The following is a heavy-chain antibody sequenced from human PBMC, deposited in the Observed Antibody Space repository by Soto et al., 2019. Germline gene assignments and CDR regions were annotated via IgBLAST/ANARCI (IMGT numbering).Heavy chain of an antibody. V-gene: IGHV4-39*01. J-gene: IGHJ3*02. CDR2: IYYSGST. D-gene: IGHD2-15*01. Sequence: PSETLSLTCTVSGGSISSSSYYWGWIRQPPGKGLEWIGSIYYSGSTYYNPSLKSRVTISVDTSKNQFSLKLSSVTAADTAVYYCARTNIVVVVAATRHDAFDIWGQGTMVTVSS. CDR3: ARTNIVVVVAATRHDAFDI. CDR1: GGSISSSSYY.